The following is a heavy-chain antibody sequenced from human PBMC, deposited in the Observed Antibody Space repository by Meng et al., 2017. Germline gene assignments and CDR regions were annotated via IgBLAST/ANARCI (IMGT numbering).Heavy chain of an antibody. D-gene: IGHD6-13*01. J-gene: IGHJ4*02. CDR2: IYYSGST. Sequence: QVRLRDAGPGPVRPSETLSLTCIVSGGSVSSGSYYWSWIRQPPGKGLEWIGYIYYSGSTNYNPSLKSRVTISVDTSKNQFSLKLSSVTAADTAVYYCARDSLAAAGIIFDYWGQGTLVTVSS. CDR3: ARDSLAAAGIIFDY. CDR1: GGSVSSGSYY. V-gene: IGHV4-61*01.